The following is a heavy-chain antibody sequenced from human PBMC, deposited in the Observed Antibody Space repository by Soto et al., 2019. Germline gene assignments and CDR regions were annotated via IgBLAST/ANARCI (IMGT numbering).Heavy chain of an antibody. J-gene: IGHJ4*02. CDR1: GFTFSNYP. Sequence: GGSLRLSCAASGFTFSNYPLHWVRQAPGKGLEWVALISSDGTKKWYADSVKGRFTISRDNSKNTLYLQMSSLRDEDTAVYYCTREEIAAYFNHGGQGTLVTVSS. CDR2: ISSDGTKK. D-gene: IGHD6-13*01. V-gene: IGHV3-30-3*01. CDR3: TREEIAAYFNH.